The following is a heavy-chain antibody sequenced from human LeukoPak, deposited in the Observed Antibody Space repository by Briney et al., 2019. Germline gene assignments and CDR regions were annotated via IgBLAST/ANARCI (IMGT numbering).Heavy chain of an antibody. Sequence: ASVKVSCKASGFTFTSSAVQWVRQARGQRLEWIGWIVVGSGNTNYAQKFQERVTITRDMSTSTAYMELSSLRSEDTAVYYCARDLDYYDSSGFGYWGQGTLVTVSS. V-gene: IGHV1-58*01. CDR1: GFTFTSSA. J-gene: IGHJ4*02. D-gene: IGHD3-22*01. CDR3: ARDLDYYDSSGFGY. CDR2: IVVGSGNT.